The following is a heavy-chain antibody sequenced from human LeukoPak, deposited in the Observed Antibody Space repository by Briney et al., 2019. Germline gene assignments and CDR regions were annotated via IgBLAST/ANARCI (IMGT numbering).Heavy chain of an antibody. Sequence: SETLSLTCTVSGDSISSDYWRWIPQPPGKGLEGFGYIYYSGSTNYNPSLKSRVTISVDTSKNQFSLKLSCVTAADTAVYYCARGDRIAARPTAFDYWGQGTLVSVSS. CDR2: IYYSGST. D-gene: IGHD6-6*01. V-gene: IGHV4-59*01. CDR1: GDSISSDY. J-gene: IGHJ4*02. CDR3: ARGDRIAARPTAFDY.